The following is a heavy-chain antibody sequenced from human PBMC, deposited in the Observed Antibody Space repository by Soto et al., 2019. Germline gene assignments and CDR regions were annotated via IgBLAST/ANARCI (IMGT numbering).Heavy chain of an antibody. Sequence: QAGGSLRLSCAASGFTFSSYAMSWVRQAPGRGLEWVSAVSSSSDNTYYADSVKGRFTISRDNSKNTLYLQMNSLRAEDTAIYYCAKAGYGSDVLWWFGPWGLGTLVTVYS. V-gene: IGHV3-23*01. CDR2: VSSSSDNT. CDR1: GFTFSSYA. D-gene: IGHD5-12*01. CDR3: AKAGYGSDVLWWFGP. J-gene: IGHJ5*02.